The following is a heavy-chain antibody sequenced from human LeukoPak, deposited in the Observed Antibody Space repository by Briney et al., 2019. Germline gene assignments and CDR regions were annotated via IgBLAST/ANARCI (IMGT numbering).Heavy chain of an antibody. J-gene: IGHJ3*02. CDR2: IWYDGSNK. D-gene: IGHD3-22*01. CDR3: ARSSSGLSPVI. CDR1: GFTFSSYG. V-gene: IGHV3-33*01. Sequence: GRSLRLSCAASGFTFSSYGMHWVRQAPGKGLEWVAVIWYDGSNKYYADSVKGRFTISRDNSKNTLYLQMNSLRAEDTAVYYCARSSSGLSPVIWGQGTMVTVSS.